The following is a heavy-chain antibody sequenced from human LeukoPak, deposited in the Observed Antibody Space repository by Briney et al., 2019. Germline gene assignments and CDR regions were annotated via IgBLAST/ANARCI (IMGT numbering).Heavy chain of an antibody. CDR3: ARDLGREHSYGPLFVDY. D-gene: IGHD5-18*01. V-gene: IGHV3-21*01. J-gene: IGHJ4*02. CDR2: ISSSSSYI. Sequence: GGSLRLSCAASGFTFSSYSMNWVRQAPGKGLEWVSSISSSSSYIYYADSVKGRFTISRDNAKNSLYLQMNSLRAEDTAVYYCARDLGREHSYGPLFVDYWGQGTLVTVSS. CDR1: GFTFSSYS.